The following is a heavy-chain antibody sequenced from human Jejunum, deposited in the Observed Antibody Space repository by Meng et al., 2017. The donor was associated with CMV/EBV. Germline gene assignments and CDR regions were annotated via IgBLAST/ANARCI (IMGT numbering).Heavy chain of an antibody. CDR1: AYTFSSYG. CDR3: GGAVAGQGIGMGGIDY. V-gene: IGHV1-18*04. Sequence: QAQLVQSGAAVKKPGASVKVSCKAPAYTFSSYGITWVRQAPGQGLEWMGWISVNTGYTEYAQKVEDRISMTTDTSTNTVYMELRSLRPDDTAVYYCGGAVAGQGIGMGGIDYWGQGTLVTVSS. D-gene: IGHD6-19*01. CDR2: ISVNTGYT. J-gene: IGHJ4*02.